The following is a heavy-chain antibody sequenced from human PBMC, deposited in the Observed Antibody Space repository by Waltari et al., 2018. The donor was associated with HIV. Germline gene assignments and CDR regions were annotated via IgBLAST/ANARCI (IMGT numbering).Heavy chain of an antibody. CDR3: ARERSSVSSGWPNYYYYGLDV. V-gene: IGHV3-21*01. D-gene: IGHD6-19*01. CDR1: GFTFSSYS. Sequence: EVQLVESGGGLVKPGGSLRLSCAASGFTFSSYSMNWVRQAPGKGLEWVSSISSSSSYIYYADSVKGRFTISRDNAKNSLYLQMNSLRAEDTAVYYCARERSSVSSGWPNYYYYGLDVWGQGTTVTVSS. CDR2: ISSSSSYI. J-gene: IGHJ6*02.